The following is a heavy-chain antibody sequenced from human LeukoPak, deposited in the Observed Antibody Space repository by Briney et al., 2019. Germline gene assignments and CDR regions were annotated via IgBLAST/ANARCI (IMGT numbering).Heavy chain of an antibody. Sequence: SVKVSCKASGGTFSSYAFSWVRQAPGQGLEWMAGIIPIFGTTNYAQKFQGRVTITADESTSTAYMELSSLRSEDTAVYYCAHLPNGHDDYGDYRLAYYFDYWGQGTLVTVSS. CDR2: IIPIFGTT. V-gene: IGHV1-69*01. J-gene: IGHJ4*02. CDR3: AHLPNGHDDYGDYRLAYYFDY. D-gene: IGHD4-17*01. CDR1: GGTFSSYA.